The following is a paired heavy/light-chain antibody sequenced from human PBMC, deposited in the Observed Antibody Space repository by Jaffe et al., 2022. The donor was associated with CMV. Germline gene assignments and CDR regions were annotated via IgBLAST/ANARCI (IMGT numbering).Light chain of an antibody. J-gene: IGKJ2*01. CDR3: MQGIRLPYT. CDR1: QSLVHSDGRTY. CDR2: EAS. V-gene: IGKV2-29*02. Sequence: DIVMTQTPLSLSVTPGQPASISCKSSQSLVHSDGRTYFYWYLQKPGQSPQLLIYEASRRLSGVPDRFSGSGSGTDFTLKISRVEAEDVGVYYCMQGIRLPYTFGQGTKLEI.
Heavy chain of an antibody. CDR1: GFTFSSYW. Sequence: EVQVVESGGGLVQPGGSLRLSCAASGFTFSSYWMQWVRQAPGEGLVWVSRINGDGSSISYADSVKGRFTISRDNAKNTLYLQMNSLRAEDTAVYYCARDAINNWNDVSGFDPWGQGTLVTVSS. CDR2: INGDGSSI. J-gene: IGHJ5*02. CDR3: ARDAINNWNDVSGFDP. D-gene: IGHD1-1*01. V-gene: IGHV3-74*01.